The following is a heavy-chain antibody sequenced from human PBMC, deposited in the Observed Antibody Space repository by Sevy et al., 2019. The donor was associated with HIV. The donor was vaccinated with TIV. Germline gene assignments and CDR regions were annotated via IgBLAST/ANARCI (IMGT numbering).Heavy chain of an antibody. CDR2: ISYDGSNK. D-gene: IGHD4-17*01. J-gene: IGHJ4*02. CDR1: GFTFSSYA. CDR3: TRESGGLDYGDYYFDY. V-gene: IGHV3-30-3*01. Sequence: GSLRLSCAASGFTFSSYAMHWVRQAPGKGLEWVAVISYDGSNKYYADSVKGRFTISRDTFKNTQYLQMSSLRAEDTAVYYCTRESGGLDYGDYYFDYWGQGTLVTVSS.